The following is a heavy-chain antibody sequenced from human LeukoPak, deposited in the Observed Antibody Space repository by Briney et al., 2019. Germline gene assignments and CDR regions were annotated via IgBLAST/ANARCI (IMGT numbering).Heavy chain of an antibody. J-gene: IGHJ4*02. CDR2: ISSDSGSTI. CDR1: GFTFSSYE. D-gene: IGHD6-6*01. CDR3: ARDPQKGAARPAYFDY. Sequence: GGSLRLSCAASGFTFSSYEMTWVRQAPGKGLEWVSYISSDSGSTIYYADSVKGRFTISRDNAKHSLYLQMNSLTAEDTAVYYCARDPQKGAARPAYFDYWGQGTLVTVSS. V-gene: IGHV3-48*03.